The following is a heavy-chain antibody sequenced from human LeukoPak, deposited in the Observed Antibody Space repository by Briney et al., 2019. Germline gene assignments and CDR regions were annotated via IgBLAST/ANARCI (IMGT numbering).Heavy chain of an antibody. J-gene: IGHJ4*02. D-gene: IGHD3-10*01. Sequence: SETLSLTCAVYGGSFSGYYWSWIRQPPGKGLEWIGEINHSGSTNYNPSLKSRVTISVDTSKNQFSLKLSSVTAADTAVYYCARAVGGDGSGCLWGPGTLVTVSS. V-gene: IGHV4-34*01. CDR3: ARAVGGDGSGCL. CDR2: INHSGST. CDR1: GGSFSGYY.